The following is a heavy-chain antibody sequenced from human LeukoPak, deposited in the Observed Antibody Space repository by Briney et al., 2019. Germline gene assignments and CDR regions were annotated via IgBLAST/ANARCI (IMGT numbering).Heavy chain of an antibody. J-gene: IGHJ4*02. D-gene: IGHD2-2*01. CDR1: GFTVSSNY. V-gene: IGHV3-53*01. CDR3: ARGVPAGNFDY. CDR2: IYSGGST. Sequence: PGGSLRLSCAASGFTVSSNYMSWVRQAPGKGLEWVSVIYSGGSTYYADSVKGRSTISRDNSKNTLYLQMNSLRAEDTAVYYCARGVPAGNFDYWGQGTLVTVSS.